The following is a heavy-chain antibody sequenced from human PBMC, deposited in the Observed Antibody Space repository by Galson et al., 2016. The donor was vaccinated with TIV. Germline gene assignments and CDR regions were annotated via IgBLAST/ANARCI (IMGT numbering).Heavy chain of an antibody. V-gene: IGHV4-39*07. Sequence: SETLSLTCIVSGGSIGGSSYFWGWVRQPPGKGLEWIGSVYYSGSTYYNPSLRSRVTISVDTSKSQLSLKLSSLTAADTAVYYCARHGGDGDYVGFDIWGQGTMVTVSP. CDR2: VYYSGST. J-gene: IGHJ3*02. CDR1: GGSIGGSSYF. D-gene: IGHD4-17*01. CDR3: ARHGGDGDYVGFDI.